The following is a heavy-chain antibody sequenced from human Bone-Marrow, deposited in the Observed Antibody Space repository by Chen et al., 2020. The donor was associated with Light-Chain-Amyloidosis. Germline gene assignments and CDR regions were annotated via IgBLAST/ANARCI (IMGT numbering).Heavy chain of an antibody. D-gene: IGHD1-26*01. Sequence: DVQLLESGGGLVQPGGSLRLSCAASGFIFSNSAMSWVRQAPGKGLEWVSGISGSGNSIFYADSVKGRFTISRDNSKDTLSQQMNSLRDDDMAIYYCAKAIVSPGLGRQKRGYHFDSWGQGTLVTVSS. CDR1: GFIFSNSA. CDR2: ISGSGNSI. CDR3: AKAIVSPGLGRQKRGYHFDS. V-gene: IGHV3-23*01. J-gene: IGHJ4*02.